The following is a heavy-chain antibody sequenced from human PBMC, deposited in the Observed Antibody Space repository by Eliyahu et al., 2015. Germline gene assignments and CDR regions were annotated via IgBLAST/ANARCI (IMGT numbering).Heavy chain of an antibody. D-gene: IGHD6-13*01. CDR3: TTDLRRSSWYYGMDV. J-gene: IGHJ6*02. V-gene: IGHV3-15*01. CDR1: GFTFSNAW. Sequence: EVQLVESGGGLVKPGGSLRLSCAASGFTFSNAWMSWVRQAPGKGLEWVGRIKSKTDGGATDYAAPVKGRFTISRDDSKNTLYLQMNSLKTEDTAVYYCTTDLRRSSWYYGMDVWGQGTTVTVSS. CDR2: IKSKTDGGAT.